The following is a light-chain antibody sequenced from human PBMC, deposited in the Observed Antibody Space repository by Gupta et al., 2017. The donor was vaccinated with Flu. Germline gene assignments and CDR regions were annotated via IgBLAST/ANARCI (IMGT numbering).Light chain of an antibody. CDR2: EVN. J-gene: IGLJ2*01. CDR3: SSYTSSSTPVV. CDR1: SSDVGGYNY. V-gene: IGLV2-14*01. Sequence: QSALTQPASVSGSPGQSLTISCTGTSSDVGGYNYVSWHQQHPGKAPKLMIYEVNNRPSGVSNRFSGSKSGNTASLTISGLQAEDEADYYCSSYTSSSTPVVFGGGTKLTVL.